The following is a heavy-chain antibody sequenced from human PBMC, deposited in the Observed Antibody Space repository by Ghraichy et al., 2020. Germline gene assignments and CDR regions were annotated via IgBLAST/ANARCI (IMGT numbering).Heavy chain of an antibody. CDR3: ARGATYYDFPSFDY. D-gene: IGHD3-3*01. V-gene: IGHV3-33*01. J-gene: IGHJ4*02. CDR2: IWYDGSNK. Sequence: GGSLRLSCAASGFTFSSYGMHWVRQAPGKGLEWVAVIWYDGSNKYYADSVKGRFTISRDNSKNTLYLQMNSLRAEDTAVYYCARGATYYDFPSFDYWGQGTLVTVSS. CDR1: GFTFSSYG.